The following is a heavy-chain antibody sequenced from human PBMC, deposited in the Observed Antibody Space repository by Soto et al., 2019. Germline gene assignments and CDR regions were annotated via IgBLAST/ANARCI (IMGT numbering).Heavy chain of an antibody. CDR3: ARGVYGSGNYYTGPSAFDI. CDR2: TIPVFNTA. CDR1: GGTLGDHG. V-gene: IGHV1-69*06. J-gene: IGHJ3*02. Sequence: GASVKVSCRASGGTLGDHGVAWLQQAPGQGLEWMGGTIPVFNTAKYAQKFQGRVTVTADKFTNIAYMELSSLRSEDTAFYFCARGVYGSGNYYTGPSAFDIWGQGTMVTVSS. D-gene: IGHD3-10*01.